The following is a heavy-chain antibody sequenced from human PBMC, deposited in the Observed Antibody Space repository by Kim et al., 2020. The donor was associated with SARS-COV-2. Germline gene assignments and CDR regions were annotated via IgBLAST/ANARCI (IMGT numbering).Heavy chain of an antibody. CDR3: ARHVDYYGSGSYYPYYFDY. Sequence: SETLSLTCTVSGGSISSSSYYWGWIRQPPGKGLEWIGSIYYSGSTYYNPSLKSRVTISVDTSKNQFSLKLSSVTAADTAVYYCARHVDYYGSGSYYPYYFDYWGQGTLVTVSS. J-gene: IGHJ4*02. CDR2: IYYSGST. CDR1: GGSISSSSYY. V-gene: IGHV4-39*01. D-gene: IGHD3-10*01.